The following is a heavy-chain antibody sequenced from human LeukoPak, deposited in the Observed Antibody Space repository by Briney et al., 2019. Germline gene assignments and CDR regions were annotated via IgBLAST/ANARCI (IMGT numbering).Heavy chain of an antibody. CDR1: GYSFTSYW. J-gene: IGHJ4*02. V-gene: IGHV5-51*01. Sequence: GESLKISCTGSGYSFTSYWIGWVRQMPGKGLEWMGIIYPGDSDTRYSPSFQGQVTISADKSISTAYLQWSSLKASDTAMYYCARSICSSTSCYDYFDYWGQGTLVTVSS. CDR3: ARSICSSTSCYDYFDY. D-gene: IGHD2-2*01. CDR2: IYPGDSDT.